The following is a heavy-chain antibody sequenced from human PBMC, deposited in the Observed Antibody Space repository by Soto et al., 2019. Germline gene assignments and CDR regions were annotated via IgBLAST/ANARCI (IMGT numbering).Heavy chain of an antibody. J-gene: IGHJ6*02. V-gene: IGHV5-10-1*01. D-gene: IGHD2-2*01. CDR2: IDPSDSYT. CDR1: GYSFTSYW. Sequence: ESLKISCKGSGYSFTSYWISWVRQMPGKGLEWMGRIDPSDSYTNYSPSFQGHVTISADKSISTAYLQWSSLKASDTAMYYCARHMFCSSTSCYPPEIYGMDVWGQGTTVTVSS. CDR3: ARHMFCSSTSCYPPEIYGMDV.